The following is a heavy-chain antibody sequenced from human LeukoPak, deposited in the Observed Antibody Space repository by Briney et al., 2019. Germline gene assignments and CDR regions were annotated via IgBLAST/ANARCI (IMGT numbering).Heavy chain of an antibody. J-gene: IGHJ4*02. D-gene: IGHD3-9*01. V-gene: IGHV3-30*03. Sequence: GGSLRLSCAASGFIFSSDDMYWVRQAPGKGLEWVAVISKDGNKKQYGDSVKGRFTSSRDNSKTTLYLQMNSLRADDTALFFSSRRRHTRFFDYWGQGTLVTVSS. CDR3: SRRRHTRFFDY. CDR2: ISKDGNKK. CDR1: GFIFSSDD.